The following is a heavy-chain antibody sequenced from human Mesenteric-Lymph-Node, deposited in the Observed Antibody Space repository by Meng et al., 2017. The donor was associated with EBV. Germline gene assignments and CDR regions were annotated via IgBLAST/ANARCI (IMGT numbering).Heavy chain of an antibody. CDR1: GYTFSSYG. CDR3: ARDKGQWIILVNLFDT. J-gene: IGHJ5*02. D-gene: IGHD3-22*01. CDR2: ISADNGNT. V-gene: IGHV1-18*01. Sequence: QVQLVQSGPEVKMPGASVKVSCKASGYTFSSYGISWVRQAPGQGLEWMGWISADNGNTNYAQNVQGRVTMTTDTSTSTAYMELRSLRSDDTAVYYCARDKGQWIILVNLFDTWGQGTLVTVAS.